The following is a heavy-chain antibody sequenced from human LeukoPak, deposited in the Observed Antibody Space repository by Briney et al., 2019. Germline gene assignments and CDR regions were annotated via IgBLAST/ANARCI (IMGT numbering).Heavy chain of an antibody. CDR1: TYTFTGYY. CDR3: ARGIRGRTSGYSPFDY. D-gene: IGHD3-22*01. V-gene: IGHV1-2*02. Sequence: ASVKVSCKASTYTFTGYYMHWVRQAPGQGLEWMGWVNPNSDGRNYAQKFQGRVTMTRDTSIDTAYMELSSLRSDDTAVYYCARGIRGRTSGYSPFDYWDQGTLVTVSS. J-gene: IGHJ4*02. CDR2: VNPNSDGR.